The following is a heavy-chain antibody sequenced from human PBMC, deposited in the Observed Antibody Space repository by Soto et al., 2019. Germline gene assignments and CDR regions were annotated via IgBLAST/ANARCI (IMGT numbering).Heavy chain of an antibody. D-gene: IGHD3-10*01. J-gene: IGHJ6*02. CDR1: GFTFSSYA. Sequence: GGSLRLSCAASGFTFSSYAMSWVRQAPGKGLEWVSAISGSGGSTYYADSVKGRFTISRDNSKNTLYLQMNSLRAEDTAVYYWAKVAGSGENYYYYGMDVWGQGTTVTVSS. V-gene: IGHV3-23*01. CDR3: AKVAGSGENYYYYGMDV. CDR2: ISGSGGST.